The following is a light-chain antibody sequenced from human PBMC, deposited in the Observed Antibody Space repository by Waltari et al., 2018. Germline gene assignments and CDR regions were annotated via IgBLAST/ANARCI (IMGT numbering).Light chain of an antibody. V-gene: IGKV3-15*01. J-gene: IGKJ4*01. Sequence: IVMTQSPATLSVSPVDSVTLACRASQSVTSKVAVYQQKPGQPPRLLIFDTPTRATVSPARFSGRVSGTEFTLTITSLQSDDFAVYYCQQYNEWPPLTFGGGTKLDIK. CDR1: QSVTSK. CDR2: DTP. CDR3: QQYNEWPPLT.